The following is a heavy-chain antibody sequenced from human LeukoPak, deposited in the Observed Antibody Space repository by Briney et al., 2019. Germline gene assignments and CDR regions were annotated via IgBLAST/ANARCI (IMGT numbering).Heavy chain of an antibody. CDR2: IYYSGST. D-gene: IGHD6-19*01. J-gene: IGHJ1*01. Sequence: SETLSVTCTVSGGSISSYYWSWIRQPPGKGLEWIGYIYYSGSTSYNPSLKSRVTISVDTSKNQFSLKLSSVTAADTAVYYCARGSDQWLAGEEYFQHWGQGTLVTVSS. CDR3: ARGSDQWLAGEEYFQH. V-gene: IGHV4-59*01. CDR1: GGSISSYY.